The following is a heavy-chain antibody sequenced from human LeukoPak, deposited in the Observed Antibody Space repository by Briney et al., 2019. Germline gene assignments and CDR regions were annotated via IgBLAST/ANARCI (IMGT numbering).Heavy chain of an antibody. CDR2: IYHSGST. D-gene: IGHD1-26*01. V-gene: IGHV4-38-2*02. CDR3: ARETVGATTSWFDP. J-gene: IGHJ5*02. Sequence: PSETLSLTCTVSGYSISSGYYWGWIRQPPGKGLEWIGSIYHSGSTYYNPSLKSRVTISVDTSKNQFSLKLSSVTAADTAVYYCARETVGATTSWFDPWGQGTLVTVSS. CDR1: GYSISSGYY.